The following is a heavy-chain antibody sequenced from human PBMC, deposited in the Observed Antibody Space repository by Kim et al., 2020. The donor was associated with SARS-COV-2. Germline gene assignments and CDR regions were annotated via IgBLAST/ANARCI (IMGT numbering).Heavy chain of an antibody. D-gene: IGHD3-16*01. CDR2: ISSSSSYI. CDR3: ARGRGSGTYYYYGMDV. V-gene: IGHV3-21*01. Sequence: GGSLRLSCAASGFTFSSYSMNWVRQAPGKGLEWVSSISSSSSYIYYADSVKGRFTISRDNAKNSLYLQMNSLRAEDTAVYYCARGRGSGTYYYYGMDVWGQGTTVTVSS. CDR1: GFTFSSYS. J-gene: IGHJ6*02.